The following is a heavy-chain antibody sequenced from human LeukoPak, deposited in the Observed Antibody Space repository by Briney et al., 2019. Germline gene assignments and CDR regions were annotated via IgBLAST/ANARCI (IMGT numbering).Heavy chain of an antibody. CDR3: ANHLACGSTSCPPFDY. CDR1: GFTFSSYG. CDR2: VSYDGSEK. Sequence: GGSLRLSCAASGFTFSSYGIHWVRQAPGKGLEWVAVVSYDGSEKYYADSVKGRLTISRDKSKNTVSLQMNSLRAEDTAVYYCANHLACGSTSCPPFDYWGQGTLVTVSS. J-gene: IGHJ4*02. D-gene: IGHD2-2*01. V-gene: IGHV3-30*18.